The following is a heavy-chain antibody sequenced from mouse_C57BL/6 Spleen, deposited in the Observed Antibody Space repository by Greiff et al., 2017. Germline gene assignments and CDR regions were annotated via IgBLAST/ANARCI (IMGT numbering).Heavy chain of an antibody. V-gene: IGHV1-26*01. CDR2: INPNNGGT. Sequence: EVQLQQSGPELVKPGASVKISCKASGYTFTDYYMNWVKQSHGKSLEWIGDINPNNGGTSYNQKFKGKATLTVDKSSSTAYMALRSLTSEDYAVYYCAGVYYRSPFAYWGQGTLVTVSA. CDR1: GYTFTDYY. D-gene: IGHD1-1*01. CDR3: AGVYYRSPFAY. J-gene: IGHJ3*01.